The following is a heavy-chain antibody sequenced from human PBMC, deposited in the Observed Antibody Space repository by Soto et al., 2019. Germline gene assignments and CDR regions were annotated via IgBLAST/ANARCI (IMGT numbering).Heavy chain of an antibody. J-gene: IGHJ6*03. D-gene: IGHD2-8*01. CDR2: TYYRSKWYN. CDR1: GDSVSSNSAA. V-gene: IGHV6-1*01. Sequence: PSQTLSLTCAISGDSVSSNSAAWNWIRQSPSRGLEWLGRTYYRSKWYNDYAVSVKSRITINPDTSKNQFSLQLNSVTPEDTAVYYCARMGYCTNGVCYSASYYYYMDVWGKGTTVTVSS. CDR3: ARMGYCTNGVCYSASYYYYMDV.